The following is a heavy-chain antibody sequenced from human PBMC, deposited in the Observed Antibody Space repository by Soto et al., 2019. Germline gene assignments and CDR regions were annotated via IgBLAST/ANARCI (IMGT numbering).Heavy chain of an antibody. CDR1: GGTFSSYA. Sequence: GASVKVSCKASGGTFSSYAISWVRQAPGQGLEWMGGIIPIFGTANYAQKFQGRVTITADESTSTAYMELSSLRSEDTAVYYCASEARFLDWEYYFDYWGQGTLVTVSS. V-gene: IGHV1-69*13. D-gene: IGHD3-3*01. CDR2: IIPIFGTA. J-gene: IGHJ4*02. CDR3: ASEARFLDWEYYFDY.